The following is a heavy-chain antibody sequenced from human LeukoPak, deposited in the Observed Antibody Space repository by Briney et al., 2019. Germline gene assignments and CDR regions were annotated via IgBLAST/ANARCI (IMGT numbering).Heavy chain of an antibody. Sequence: GGSLRLSCAASGFTFSDYYMSWIRQAPGKGLEWVSYISSGDNTIYYADSVKGRFTMSRDDAKNSLYLQMNSLRAEDTAVYYCARVMGNYATDYWGQGTLVTVSS. V-gene: IGHV3-11*04. CDR3: ARVMGNYATDY. CDR2: ISSGDNTI. J-gene: IGHJ4*02. CDR1: GFTFSDYY. D-gene: IGHD1-7*01.